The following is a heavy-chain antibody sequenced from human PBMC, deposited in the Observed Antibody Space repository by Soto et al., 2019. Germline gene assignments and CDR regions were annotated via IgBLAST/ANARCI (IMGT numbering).Heavy chain of an antibody. D-gene: IGHD3-22*01. J-gene: IGHJ4*02. Sequence: PGGSLRLSCAASGFTFSSYVMHWVRQAPGKGLEWVAVISYDGSNKYYADSVKGRFTISRDNSKNTLYLQMNSLRAEDTAVYYCAKEMYYYDSSGPRPVYFDYWGQGTLVTVSS. CDR3: AKEMYYYDSSGPRPVYFDY. V-gene: IGHV3-30*18. CDR2: ISYDGSNK. CDR1: GFTFSSYV.